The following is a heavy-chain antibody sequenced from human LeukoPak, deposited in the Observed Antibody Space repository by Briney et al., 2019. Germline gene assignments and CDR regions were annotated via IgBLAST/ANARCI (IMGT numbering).Heavy chain of an antibody. V-gene: IGHV4-59*11. CDR2: IYYSGST. CDR1: GGSISSHY. Sequence: SETLSLTCTVSGGSISSHYWSWIRQPPGKGLEWIGYIYYSGSTNYNPSLKSRVTISVDTSKNQFSLKLSSVTAADTAVYYCARGEGRGDYPPFDYWGQGTLVTVSS. J-gene: IGHJ4*02. D-gene: IGHD4-17*01. CDR3: ARGEGRGDYPPFDY.